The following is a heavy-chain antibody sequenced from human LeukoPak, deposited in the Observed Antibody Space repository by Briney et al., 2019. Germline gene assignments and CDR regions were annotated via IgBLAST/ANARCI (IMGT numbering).Heavy chain of an antibody. J-gene: IGHJ4*02. CDR1: GYTFTSYY. Sequence: GASVKVSCKASGYTFTSYYMHWVRQAPGQGLEWMGIINPSGGSTSYAQKFQGRVTMTRDTSTSTVYMELSSLRSEDTAVYYCAREPRCSGGSCYSLDYWGQGTLVTVSS. V-gene: IGHV1-46*01. D-gene: IGHD2-15*01. CDR2: INPSGGST. CDR3: AREPRCSGGSCYSLDY.